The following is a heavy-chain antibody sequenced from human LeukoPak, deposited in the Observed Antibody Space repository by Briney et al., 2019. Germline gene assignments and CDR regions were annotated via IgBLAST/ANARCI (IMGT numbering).Heavy chain of an antibody. D-gene: IGHD3-16*01. V-gene: IGHV3-7*01. J-gene: IGHJ5*02. CDR2: INQDGREK. CDR1: GFTFNDFR. CDR3: ARNWAVNWFAP. Sequence: GGSLRLSCAASGFTFNDFRMTWVRQAPGKGLEWVANINQDGREKYYLDSVKGRFTISRDNAKSSLFLQMTSLRAEDTAVYYCARNWAVNWFAPWGQGTLVTVSS.